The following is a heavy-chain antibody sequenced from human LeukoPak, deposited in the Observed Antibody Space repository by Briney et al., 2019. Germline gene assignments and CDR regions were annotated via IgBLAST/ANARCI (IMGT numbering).Heavy chain of an antibody. CDR3: AHDYGEHQFDY. J-gene: IGHJ4*02. CDR2: ISGSGDRT. Sequence: GSLRLSCAASGFTFSSYAMSWVRQAPGKGLEWVSAISGSGDRTYSADSVKGRFTISRDNSKNTLYLQMNSLRAEDTAVYYCAHDYGEHQFDYWGQGTLVTVSS. CDR1: GFTFSSYA. D-gene: IGHD4-17*01. V-gene: IGHV3-23*01.